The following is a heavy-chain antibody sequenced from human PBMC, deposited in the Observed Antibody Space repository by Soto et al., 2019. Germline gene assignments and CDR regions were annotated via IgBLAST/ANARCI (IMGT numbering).Heavy chain of an antibody. J-gene: IGHJ4*02. CDR2: IKSENDGGII. Sequence: PWVSLRLSWAPAGCNCKDAVRNWVSKTPVKGLEWVGRIKSENDGGIIDYAAPVKGRFIISRDDSKNTVYLEMNSLITEDTAVYYCAADSPAWGAYAFDYWGQGILVTV. CDR3: AADSPAWGAYAFDY. D-gene: IGHD3-16*01. CDR1: GCNCKDAV. V-gene: IGHV3-15*07.